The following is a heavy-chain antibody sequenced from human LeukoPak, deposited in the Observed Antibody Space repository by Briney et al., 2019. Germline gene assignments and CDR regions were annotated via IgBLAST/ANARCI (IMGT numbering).Heavy chain of an antibody. CDR3: ARMDYYDSRDNWFDP. D-gene: IGHD3-22*01. CDR1: GYTFTGYY. CDR2: IIPNSGGT. Sequence: ASVKVSCKASGYTFTGYYMHWVRQAPGQGLEWLGWIIPNSGGTSYAQKFQGRVTMTRDTSISTAYMELSSLRSEDTAVYYCARMDYYDSRDNWFDPWGQGTLVTVSS. V-gene: IGHV1-2*02. J-gene: IGHJ5*02.